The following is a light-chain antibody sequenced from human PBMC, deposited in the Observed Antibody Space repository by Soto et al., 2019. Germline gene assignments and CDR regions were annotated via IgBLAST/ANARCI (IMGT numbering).Light chain of an antibody. Sequence: IQITQSPSSLSASVEDRVIITCRASQSISNHLNWYQQKPGKAPKLLIFAASSLQSGVPSRFSGSRSGTDFTLSISSLEPEDFAIYYCQQSYSSPPTFGQGTKVDIK. CDR3: QQSYSSPPT. V-gene: IGKV1-39*01. J-gene: IGKJ1*01. CDR1: QSISNH. CDR2: AAS.